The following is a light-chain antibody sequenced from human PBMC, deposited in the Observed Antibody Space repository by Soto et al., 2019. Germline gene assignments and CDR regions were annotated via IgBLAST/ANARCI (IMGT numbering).Light chain of an antibody. CDR2: EVT. Sequence: QSVLTQPASVSGSPGQSITISFTGSSSDVGAYNFVSWYQHHPGKAPKLILYEVTTHPSGVSSRFSGSKSGNTASLTISGLQADDEATYYCSSYTSTSTPYVFGTGTKLTVL. CDR3: SSYTSTSTPYV. V-gene: IGLV2-14*01. CDR1: SSDVGAYNF. J-gene: IGLJ1*01.